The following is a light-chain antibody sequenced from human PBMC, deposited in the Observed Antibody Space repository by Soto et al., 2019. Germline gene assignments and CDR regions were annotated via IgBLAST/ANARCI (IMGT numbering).Light chain of an antibody. V-gene: IGKV3-20*01. Sequence: EIVLTQSPGTLSLSPGERATLSCRASQSVSSSYLAWYQQKPGQAPRLLIYGASSRATGIPDRFSGSGSGTDFPLTISRLEPEDFAVYYCQQYGSLPVTFGGGTKVEIK. CDR3: QQYGSLPVT. CDR2: GAS. J-gene: IGKJ4*01. CDR1: QSVSSSY.